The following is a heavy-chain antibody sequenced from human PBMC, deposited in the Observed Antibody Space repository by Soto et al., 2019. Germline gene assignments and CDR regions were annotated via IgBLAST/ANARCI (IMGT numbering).Heavy chain of an antibody. CDR3: ARGTKYYYQGMDV. CDR2: IYDSGST. Sequence: SETLSLTCTVSGDSINNYYWTWIRQPPGKGLEWIGYIYDSGSTSYNPSLKSRLTISVDTSKNQFSLKLKSVAAADTAVYYCARGTKYYYQGMDVWGQGTTVTVSS. V-gene: IGHV4-59*01. CDR1: GDSINNYY. J-gene: IGHJ6*02.